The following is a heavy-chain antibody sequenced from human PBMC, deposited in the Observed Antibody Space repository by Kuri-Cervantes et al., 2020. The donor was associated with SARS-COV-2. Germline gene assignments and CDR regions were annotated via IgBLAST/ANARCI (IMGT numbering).Heavy chain of an antibody. CDR1: GGSLSLHY. CDR2: ISSIGRT. D-gene: IGHD3-3*01. Sequence: GSLRLSCTVSGGSLSLHYWSWIRQPPGKGLEWIGHISSIGRTTYNPSLKSRLTISVDTSKNQFSLKLSSVTAADTAVYYCARLGEGDDYDFWSGYYEGGYFDYWGQGTLVTVSS. V-gene: IGHV4-59*08. CDR3: ARLGEGDDYDFWSGYYEGGYFDY. J-gene: IGHJ4*02.